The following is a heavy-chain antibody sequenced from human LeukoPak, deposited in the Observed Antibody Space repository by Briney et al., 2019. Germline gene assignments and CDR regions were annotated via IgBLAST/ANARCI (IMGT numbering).Heavy chain of an antibody. D-gene: IGHD5-24*01. CDR1: GYTFTGYY. CDR2: INPSGGST. V-gene: IGHV1-46*01. CDR3: ARGDPGYNLDY. J-gene: IGHJ4*02. Sequence: GASVKVSCKASGYTFTGYYMHWVRQAPGQGLEWMGIINPSGGSTSYAQKFQGRVTMTRDTSTSTVYMELGSLRSEDTAVYYCARGDPGYNLDYWGQGTLVTVSS.